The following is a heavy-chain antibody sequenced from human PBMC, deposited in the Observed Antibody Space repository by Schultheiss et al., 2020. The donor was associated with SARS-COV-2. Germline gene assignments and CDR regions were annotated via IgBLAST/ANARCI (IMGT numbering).Heavy chain of an antibody. CDR3: ARTYYYDSSGYYGIQH. CDR2: ISNYGTNK. Sequence: GGSLRLSCAASGFTFSSYWMSWVRQAPGKGLEWVAVISNYGTNKYYADSVKGRFSISRDNSKNTLYLQMNSLRAEDTAVYYCARTYYYDSSGYYGIQHWGQGTLVTVSS. J-gene: IGHJ1*01. D-gene: IGHD3-22*01. CDR1: GFTFSSYW. V-gene: IGHV3-30*01.